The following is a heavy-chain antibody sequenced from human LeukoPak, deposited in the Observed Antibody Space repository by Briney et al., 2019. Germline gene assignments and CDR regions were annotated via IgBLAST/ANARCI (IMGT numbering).Heavy chain of an antibody. V-gene: IGHV1-24*01. J-gene: IGHJ4*02. CDR1: GYTLTELS. D-gene: IGHD3-22*01. Sequence: ASVKVSCKVSGYTLTELSMHWVRQAPGKGHEWMGGFDPEDGETIYAQKFQGRVTMTEDTSTDTAYMELSSLRSEDTAVYYCATVGDYYDSSGQPGFDYWGQGTLVTVSS. CDR2: FDPEDGET. CDR3: ATVGDYYDSSGQPGFDY.